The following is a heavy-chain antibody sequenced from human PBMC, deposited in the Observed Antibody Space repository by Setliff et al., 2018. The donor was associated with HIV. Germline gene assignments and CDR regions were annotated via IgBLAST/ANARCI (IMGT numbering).Heavy chain of an antibody. V-gene: IGHV4-4*02. D-gene: IGHD1-26*01. J-gene: IGHJ3*01. CDR2: IYHSGAT. Sequence: SETLSLTCAVSGDSINSFFWWTWVRQFPGKALDWIGEIYHSGATDYKPSLKSRVTISVDKSKKQLSLKLTSVTAADTAVYYCARGRQIGVEGAAAFDLWGQGIVVTVPS. CDR1: GDSINSFFW. CDR3: ARGRQIGVEGAAAFDL.